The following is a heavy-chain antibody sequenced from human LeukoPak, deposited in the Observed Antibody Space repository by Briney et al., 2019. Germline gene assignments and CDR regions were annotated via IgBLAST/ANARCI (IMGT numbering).Heavy chain of an antibody. J-gene: IGHJ4*02. CDR1: GASISSSNYY. D-gene: IGHD5-12*01. CDR3: AKSNGYGLIDY. V-gene: IGHV4-39*01. CDR2: IYSSGNT. Sequence: PSETLSLTCAVSGASISSSNYYWGWVRQSPGKGLEWIGNIYSSGNTYYNASLKSRVTMYIDTSKNQFSLKLSSVTAADAAMYYCAKSNGYGLIDYWGQGTLVTVSS.